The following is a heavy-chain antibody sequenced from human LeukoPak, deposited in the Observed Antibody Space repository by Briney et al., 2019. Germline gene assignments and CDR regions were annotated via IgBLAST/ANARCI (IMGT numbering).Heavy chain of an antibody. D-gene: IGHD5-18*01. CDR2: IYYSGST. CDR3: ARLREVIGDTAMVRIRGYYYYYYMDV. J-gene: IGHJ6*03. Sequence: SETLSLTCTVSGGSISSSSYYWDWIRQPPGKGLEWIGSIYYSGSTYYNPSLKSRVTISVDTSKNQFSLKLSSVTAADTAVYYCARLREVIGDTAMVRIRGYYYYYYMDVWGKGTTVTISS. CDR1: GGSISSSSYY. V-gene: IGHV4-39*01.